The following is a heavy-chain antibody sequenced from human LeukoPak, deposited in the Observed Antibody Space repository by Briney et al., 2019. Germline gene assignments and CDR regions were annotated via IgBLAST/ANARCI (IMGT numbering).Heavy chain of an antibody. CDR1: GYTFTGYY. J-gene: IGHJ4*02. V-gene: IGHV1-24*01. D-gene: IGHD5-24*01. Sequence: ASVEVSCKASGYTFTGYYMHWVRQAPGKGLEWMGGFDPEDGETIYAQKFQGRVTMTEDTSTDTAYMELSSLRSEDTAVYYCATDRGDGYNFFDYWGQGTLVTVSS. CDR2: FDPEDGET. CDR3: ATDRGDGYNFFDY.